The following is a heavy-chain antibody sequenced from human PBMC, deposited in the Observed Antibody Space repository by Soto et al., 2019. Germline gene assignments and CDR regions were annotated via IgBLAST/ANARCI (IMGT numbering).Heavy chain of an antibody. CDR2: IIASNGTA. Sequence: ASVKVSCKASGYTFTSYAMHWVRQAPGQRLEWMGWIIASNGTANYAQKFQGRVTITADESTSTAYMELSSLRSEDTAVYYCAIIDTAMVTDYYYYGMDVWGQGTTVTVSS. CDR1: GYTFTSYA. J-gene: IGHJ6*02. D-gene: IGHD5-18*01. V-gene: IGHV1-3*01. CDR3: AIIDTAMVTDYYYYGMDV.